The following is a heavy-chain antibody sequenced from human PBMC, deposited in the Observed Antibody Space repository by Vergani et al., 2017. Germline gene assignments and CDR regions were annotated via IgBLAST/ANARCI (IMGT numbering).Heavy chain of an antibody. J-gene: IGHJ4*02. D-gene: IGHD6-6*01. Sequence: EVQLLESGGGLVQPGGSLRLSCATSGFTFSSYAMSWVRQAPGKGLEWVSAISGSGGSTYYADSVKGRFTISRDNSKNTLYLQMNSLRAEDTAVYYCARGLAARRGIFDYWGQGTLVTVSS. CDR1: GFTFSSYA. V-gene: IGHV3-23*01. CDR3: ARGLAARRGIFDY. CDR2: ISGSGGST.